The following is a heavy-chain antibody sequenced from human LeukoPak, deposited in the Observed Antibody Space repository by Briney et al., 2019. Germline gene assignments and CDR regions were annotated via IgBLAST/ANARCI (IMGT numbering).Heavy chain of an antibody. CDR2: IYPGDSEA. J-gene: IGHJ3*01. CDR1: GYSFTSYW. V-gene: IGHV5-51*01. Sequence: GESLKISCKGSGYSFTSYWIGWVRQMPGKDVEWMGIIYPGDSEARSRPSFRGQVTISADKSINTAYPQWSSLKASDTAMYYCARCKAVAGTINAFDFWGQGTMVTVSS. CDR3: ARCKAVAGTINAFDF. D-gene: IGHD6-19*01.